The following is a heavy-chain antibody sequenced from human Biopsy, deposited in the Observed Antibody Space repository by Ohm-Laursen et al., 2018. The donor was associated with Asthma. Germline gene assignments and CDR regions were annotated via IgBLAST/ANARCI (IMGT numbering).Heavy chain of an antibody. CDR2: IYWDDDK. J-gene: IGHJ5*02. D-gene: IGHD6-6*01. CDR3: AHQYNSLRGWAFDP. CDR1: GFSLSTSGVG. Sequence: PTQTLTLTSTFSGFSLSTSGVGVGWIRQPPGKALEWLALIYWDDDKRYSPSLKSRLTITKDTSKNQVVLTMTNMDPVDTATYYCAHQYNSLRGWAFDPWGQGTLVTVSS. V-gene: IGHV2-5*02.